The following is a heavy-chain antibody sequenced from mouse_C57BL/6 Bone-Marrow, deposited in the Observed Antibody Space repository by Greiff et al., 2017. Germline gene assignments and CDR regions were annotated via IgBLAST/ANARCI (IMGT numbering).Heavy chain of an antibody. CDR3: ASYDYDGGFAY. CDR2: IHPNSGST. J-gene: IGHJ3*01. CDR1: GYTFTSYW. D-gene: IGHD2-4*01. Sequence: VQLQQPGAELVKPGASVKLSCKASGYTFTSYWMHWVKQRPGQGLEWIGMIHPNSGSTNYNEKFKSKATLTVDKSSITAYMQLSSLTSEDSAVYYCASYDYDGGFAYWGQGTLVTVSA. V-gene: IGHV1-64*01.